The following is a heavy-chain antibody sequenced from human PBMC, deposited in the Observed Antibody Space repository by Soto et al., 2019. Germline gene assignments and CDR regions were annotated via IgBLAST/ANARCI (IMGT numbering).Heavy chain of an antibody. J-gene: IGHJ6*03. CDR1: GGTFSNHT. V-gene: IGHV1-69*02. D-gene: IGHD4-17*01. CDR2: IIPILNIA. Sequence: QVQLVQSGAEVRKPGSSVKVSCKASGGTFSNHTISWVRQAPGQGLEWMGRIIPILNIANYAQKFEGRVTITADKSTSTDYMELSSRRSEDTAVYYCARVAEMGTVTNGFYYYRDVCGKGTTVTVSS. CDR3: ARVAEMGTVTNGFYYYRDV.